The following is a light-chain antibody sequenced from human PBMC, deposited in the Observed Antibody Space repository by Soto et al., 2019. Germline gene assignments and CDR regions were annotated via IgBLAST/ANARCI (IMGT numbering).Light chain of an antibody. V-gene: IGLV2-23*02. CDR2: EVT. CDR1: SSDVGNYNL. J-gene: IGLJ2*01. Sequence: QSVLTQPASVSGSPGQSITISCTGTSSDVGNYNLVSWYQQHPGRAPKLMIYEVTKRPSGVSDRFSGSKSGNTASLTISGLQAEDEADYYCCSYAGSGTLVFGAGTQLTVL. CDR3: CSYAGSGTLV.